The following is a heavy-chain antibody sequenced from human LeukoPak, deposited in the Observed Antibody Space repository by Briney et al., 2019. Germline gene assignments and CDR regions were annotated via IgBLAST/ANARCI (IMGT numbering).Heavy chain of an antibody. CDR1: GYTFTDYY. CDR3: ARGAGGFSYGCDY. Sequence: ASVKVSCKASGYTFTDYYIHWVRQAPGQGLEWMGWINPHSGGTNYAQKFQGRVTMTRDTSISTAYMDLSRLRSDDAAVYFCARGAGGFSYGCDYWGQGTLVTVSS. CDR2: INPHSGGT. V-gene: IGHV1-2*02. J-gene: IGHJ4*02. D-gene: IGHD5-18*01.